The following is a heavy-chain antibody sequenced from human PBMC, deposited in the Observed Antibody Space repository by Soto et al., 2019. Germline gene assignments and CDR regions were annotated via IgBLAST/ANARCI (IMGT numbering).Heavy chain of an antibody. CDR2: LYYGRSA. Sequence: SETLSLTCAVSGDSISSYYCMWIRQPPGKGLESIGYLYYGRSANYNPSLKSRVTISVDKSKNQFSLKLSSVTAADTAVYYCARDPKLLWFGELYAYYYGMAVWGQGTTVTVSS. V-gene: IGHV4-59*12. J-gene: IGHJ6*02. CDR1: GDSISSYY. CDR3: ARDPKLLWFGELYAYYYGMAV. D-gene: IGHD3-10*01.